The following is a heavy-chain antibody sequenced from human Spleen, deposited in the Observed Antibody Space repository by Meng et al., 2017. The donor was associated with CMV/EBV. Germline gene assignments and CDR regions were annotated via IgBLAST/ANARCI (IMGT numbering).Heavy chain of an antibody. V-gene: IGHV3-21*01. CDR2: ISTSSTYK. CDR1: GFTFSVHN. J-gene: IGHJ4*02. Sequence: GGSLRLSCTASGFTFSVHNMNWVRQAPGKGLEWVSSISTSSTYKFYADSVRGRFTISRDNAKNSLHLQMNSLRADDTAVYYCARDPHSSAYYDGDYWGQGTLVTVSS. D-gene: IGHD3-22*01. CDR3: ARDPHSSAYYDGDY.